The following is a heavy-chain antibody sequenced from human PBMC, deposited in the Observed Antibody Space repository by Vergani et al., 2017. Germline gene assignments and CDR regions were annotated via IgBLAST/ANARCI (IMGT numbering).Heavy chain of an antibody. Sequence: EVQLLESGGSLKQPGGSVRLSCAASGFTFSTYAMHWVRQAPGKGLEWVSALTGGGGSTYYADSFKGRFIISRDNSRDTLYLQMNSLRAEDTAVYYCARDLVVVTAIRYYYYGMDVWGQGTTVTVSS. V-gene: IGHV3-23*01. CDR3: ARDLVVVTAIRYYYYGMDV. D-gene: IGHD2-21*02. J-gene: IGHJ6*02. CDR2: LTGGGGST. CDR1: GFTFSTYA.